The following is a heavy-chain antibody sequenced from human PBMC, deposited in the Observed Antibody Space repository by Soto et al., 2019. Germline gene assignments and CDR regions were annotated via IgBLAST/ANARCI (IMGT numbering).Heavy chain of an antibody. V-gene: IGHV4-4*02. CDR2: IYHSGST. CDR3: ARRSDSSGYASGY. J-gene: IGHJ4*02. Sequence: QVQLQESGPGLVKPSGTLSLTCAVSGGSISSSNWWSWVRQPPGKGLEWIGEIYHSGSTNYNPSLKSRVSKSLDMXKTQFSLKLSSVTAADTAVYYCARRSDSSGYASGYWGQGTLVTVSS. D-gene: IGHD3-22*01. CDR1: GGSISSSNW.